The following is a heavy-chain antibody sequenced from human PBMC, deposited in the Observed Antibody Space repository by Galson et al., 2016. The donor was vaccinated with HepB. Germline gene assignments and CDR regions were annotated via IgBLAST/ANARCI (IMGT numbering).Heavy chain of an antibody. Sequence: SETLSLTCTVSGGSISTYYWTWIRQPPGKGLECIGYIYYSGRTTYNPSLKSRVTIPVDKSKNHFSLKLNSVTAADTAVYYCARFMPISPSLDAFDIWGQGTMVTVSS. CDR3: ARFMPISPSLDAFDI. D-gene: IGHD1-1*01. J-gene: IGHJ3*02. CDR2: IYYSGRT. CDR1: GGSISTYY. V-gene: IGHV4-59*01.